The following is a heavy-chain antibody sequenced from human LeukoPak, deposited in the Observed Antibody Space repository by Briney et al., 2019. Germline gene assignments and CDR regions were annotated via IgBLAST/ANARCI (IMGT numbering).Heavy chain of an antibody. V-gene: IGHV3-11*03. CDR3: ARLYGDSSGTFFDH. CDR2: ISSNTIYT. D-gene: IGHD6-19*01. CDR1: GFTFSEHY. Sequence: GGSLRLSCAASGFTFSEHYMSWVRQAPGKGLEWVSYISSNTIYTNYADSVKGRLSIYRDNAKNSLYLQMNSLRVEDTAVYYCARLYGDSSGTFFDHWGQGTLVTVSS. J-gene: IGHJ4*02.